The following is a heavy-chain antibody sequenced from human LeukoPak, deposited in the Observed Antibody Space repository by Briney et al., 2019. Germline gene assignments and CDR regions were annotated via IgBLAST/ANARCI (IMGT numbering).Heavy chain of an antibody. CDR1: GFTFSSYG. Sequence: PGGSLRLSCAASGFTFSSYGMHWVRQAPGKGLEWVAVISYDGSNKYYADSVKGRFTISRDNSKNTLYLQMNSLRAEDTAVYYCARDPTWILEGGFDYWGQGTLVTVSS. CDR3: ARDPTWILEGGFDY. D-gene: IGHD5-18*01. V-gene: IGHV3-30*03. CDR2: ISYDGSNK. J-gene: IGHJ4*02.